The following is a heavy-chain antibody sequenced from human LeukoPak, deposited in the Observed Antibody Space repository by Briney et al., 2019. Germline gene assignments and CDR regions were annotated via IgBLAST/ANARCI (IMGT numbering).Heavy chain of an antibody. CDR2: ISYDGSNK. V-gene: IGHV3-30-3*01. CDR3: SSTSLEAFDI. J-gene: IGHJ3*02. Sequence: PGGSLRLSCAASGFTFSSYAMHWVRQAPSKGLEWVAVISYDGSNKYYADSVKGRFTISRDNSKNTLYLQMNSLRAEDTAVYYCSSTSLEAFDIWGQGTMVTVSS. D-gene: IGHD2-2*01. CDR1: GFTFSSYA.